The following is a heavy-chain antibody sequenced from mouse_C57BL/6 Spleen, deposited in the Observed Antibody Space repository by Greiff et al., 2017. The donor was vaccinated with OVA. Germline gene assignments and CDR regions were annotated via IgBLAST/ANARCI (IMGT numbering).Heavy chain of an antibody. CDR1: GYTFTDYY. Sequence: QVQLQQSGAELVRPGASVKLSCKASGYTFTDYYINWVKQRPGQGLEWIARIYPGSGNTYYNEKFKGKATLTAEKSSSTAYMQLSSLTSEDSAVYFCARVPFGMDYWGQGTSVTVSS. J-gene: IGHJ4*01. CDR2: IYPGSGNT. CDR3: ARVPFGMDY. D-gene: IGHD6-1*01. V-gene: IGHV1-76*01.